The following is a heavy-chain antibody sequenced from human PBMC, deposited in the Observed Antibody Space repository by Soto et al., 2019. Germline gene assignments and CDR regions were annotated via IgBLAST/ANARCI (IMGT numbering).Heavy chain of an antibody. V-gene: IGHV3-33*01. Sequence: QVQLVESGGGVVQSGRSLRLCCAASGFTFSIYGMHWVRQAPGKGLEWVAIIWYDGSKTYYADSVKGRFTISRDNSKNTLYLQMNSLRAEDTAVYYCARSNGAVTGTGYFDYWGQGTLVIVSS. D-gene: IGHD6-19*01. CDR3: ARSNGAVTGTGYFDY. CDR2: IWYDGSKT. CDR1: GFTFSIYG. J-gene: IGHJ4*02.